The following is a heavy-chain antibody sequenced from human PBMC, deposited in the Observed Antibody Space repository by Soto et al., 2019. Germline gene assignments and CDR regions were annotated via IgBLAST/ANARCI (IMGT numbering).Heavy chain of an antibody. Sequence: QVPLVESGGGVVQPGRSLRLSCAASGFTFSSYAMHWVRQAPGKGLEWVAVISYDGSNKYYADSVKGRFTISRDNSKNTLYLQMNSLRAEDTAVYYCARYYAQDYWGQGTLVTVSS. V-gene: IGHV3-30-3*01. CDR2: ISYDGSNK. CDR1: GFTFSSYA. D-gene: IGHD1-26*01. CDR3: ARYYAQDY. J-gene: IGHJ4*02.